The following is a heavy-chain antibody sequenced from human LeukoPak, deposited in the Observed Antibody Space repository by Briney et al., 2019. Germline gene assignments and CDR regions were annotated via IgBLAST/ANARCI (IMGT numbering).Heavy chain of an antibody. CDR3: ARGTTSALYSYELDY. J-gene: IGHJ4*02. Sequence: ASVKVSCKASGYTFTDYGIHWVRQAPGQRLEWMGCINDASDSRKYSLKFQGRFTITRDTSANIGYMELSSLRSEDTAVYYCARGTTSALYSYELDYWGQGTLVTVSS. D-gene: IGHD5-18*01. V-gene: IGHV1-3*01. CDR1: GYTFTDYG. CDR2: INDASDSR.